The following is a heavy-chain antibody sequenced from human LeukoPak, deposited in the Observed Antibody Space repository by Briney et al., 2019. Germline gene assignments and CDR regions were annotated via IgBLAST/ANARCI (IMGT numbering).Heavy chain of an antibody. Sequence: SETPSLTCTVSGGSISSYYWSWIRQPPGKGLEWIGYIYYSGSTNYNPSLKSRVTISVDTSKNQFSLKLSSVTAADTAVYYCARDLRCSSTSCQRAFDIWGQGTMVTVSS. J-gene: IGHJ3*02. CDR2: IYYSGST. CDR1: GGSISSYY. D-gene: IGHD2-2*01. V-gene: IGHV4-59*01. CDR3: ARDLRCSSTSCQRAFDI.